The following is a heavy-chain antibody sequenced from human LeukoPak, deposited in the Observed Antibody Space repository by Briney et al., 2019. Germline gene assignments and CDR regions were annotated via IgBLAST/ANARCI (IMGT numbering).Heavy chain of an antibody. V-gene: IGHV3-21*01. Sequence: GGSLRLSCAASRFTFSSYSMNWVRQAPGKGLEWVSSISCSGSYIYYADSVKGRFTISRDNAKNSLYLQMNSLRAEDTAVYYCARAAGYSGYDWGVGLKYYYYYMDVWGKGTTVTVSS. CDR1: RFTFSSYS. D-gene: IGHD5-12*01. CDR3: ARAAGYSGYDWGVGLKYYYYYMDV. CDR2: ISCSGSYI. J-gene: IGHJ6*03.